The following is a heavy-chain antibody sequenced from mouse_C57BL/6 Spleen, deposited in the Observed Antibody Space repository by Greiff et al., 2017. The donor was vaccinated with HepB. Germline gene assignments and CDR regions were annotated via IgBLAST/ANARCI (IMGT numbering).Heavy chain of an antibody. CDR2: ISYAGSN. Sequence: ESGPGLVKPSQSLSLTCSVTGYSITSGYYWNWIRQFPGNKLEWMGYISYAGSNNYNPSLKNRISITRDTSKNQFFLKLNSVTTEDTATYYCARDRGYDYEYFDVWGTGTTVTVSS. J-gene: IGHJ1*03. V-gene: IGHV3-6*01. CDR1: GYSITSGYY. CDR3: ARDRGYDYEYFDV. D-gene: IGHD2-4*01.